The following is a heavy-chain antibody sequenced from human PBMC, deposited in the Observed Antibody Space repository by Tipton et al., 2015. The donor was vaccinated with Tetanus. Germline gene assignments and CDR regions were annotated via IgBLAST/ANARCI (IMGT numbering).Heavy chain of an antibody. CDR3: ARANYYDVLTGSLFYYGLNV. CDR2: ISPSGRT. V-gene: IGHV4-61*08. J-gene: IGHJ6*02. D-gene: IGHD3-9*01. Sequence: LRLSCSVSGGSLRSDDYQWNWIRQPPGKGLEWLAYISPSGRTNSNYFLKSLITISQDKSKNQFSLRLTSLTAADTAVYYCARANYYDVLTGSLFYYGLNVWGRGTTVTVSS. CDR1: GGSLRSDDYQ.